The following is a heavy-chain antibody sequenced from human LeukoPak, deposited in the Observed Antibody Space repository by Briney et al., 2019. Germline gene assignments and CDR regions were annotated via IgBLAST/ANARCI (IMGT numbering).Heavy chain of an antibody. Sequence: SVKVSCKASRGTLSSYAISWVRQAPGQGLEWMDGIIPIFGTAHYAQKFQGTVTITADESTSTAYMELSSLRSEDTAVYYCARLRYYYTRSGPDPGNYFDYWGQGTLVTVSP. CDR3: ARLRYYYTRSGPDPGNYFDY. J-gene: IGHJ4*02. CDR1: RGTLSSYA. V-gene: IGHV1-69*01. CDR2: IIPIFGTA. D-gene: IGHD3-22*01.